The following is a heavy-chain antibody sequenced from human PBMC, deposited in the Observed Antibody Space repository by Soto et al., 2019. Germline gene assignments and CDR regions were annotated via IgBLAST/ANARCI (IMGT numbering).Heavy chain of an antibody. J-gene: IGHJ4*02. CDR3: AKDIARAYSGSGSEY. V-gene: IGHV3-9*01. D-gene: IGHD3-10*01. CDR2: ISWNAGSR. CDR1: GFTFDDYS. Sequence: PGGSLRLSCTASGFTFDDYSMHWVRQAPGEGLEWVSGISWNAGSRVYADSVKGRFTISRDNARNSLYLQMISLRTEDTAWYYCAKDIARAYSGSGSEYLGLGT.